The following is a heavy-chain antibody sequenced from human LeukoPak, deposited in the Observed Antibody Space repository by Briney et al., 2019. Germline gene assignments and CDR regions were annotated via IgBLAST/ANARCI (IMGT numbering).Heavy chain of an antibody. D-gene: IGHD4-11*01. J-gene: IGHJ4*02. Sequence: GGSLRLSCAASGFTFSSYAMSWVRQAPGKGLEWVSAISGSGGSTYYADSVKGRFTISRDNSKNTLYLQMNSLRAEDTAVYYCAKDGVRRVTVTTFFDYWGQGTLVTVSS. CDR3: AKDGVRRVTVTTFFDY. CDR1: GFTFSSYA. V-gene: IGHV3-23*01. CDR2: ISGSGGST.